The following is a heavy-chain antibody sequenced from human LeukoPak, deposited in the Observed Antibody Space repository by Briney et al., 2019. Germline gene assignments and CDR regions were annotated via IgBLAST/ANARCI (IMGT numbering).Heavy chain of an antibody. V-gene: IGHV3-21*01. Sequence: GGSLRLSCAASGFTFSSYAMNWVRQAPGKGLEWVSFITGNSNYIYYADSVKGRFTISRDNAKNSLYLQMNSLRVEDTAVYYCARDRVSGSGSIDYWGQGTLVTVSS. D-gene: IGHD3-10*01. CDR3: ARDRVSGSGSIDY. CDR1: GFTFSSYA. CDR2: ITGNSNYI. J-gene: IGHJ4*02.